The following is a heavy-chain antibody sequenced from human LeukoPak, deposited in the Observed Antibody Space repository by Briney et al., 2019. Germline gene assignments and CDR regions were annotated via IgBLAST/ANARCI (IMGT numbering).Heavy chain of an antibody. V-gene: IGHV4-34*01. Sequence: SETLSLTCAVYGGSFSGYYWSWIRQPPGKGLEWIGEINHSGSTNYNPSLKSRVTISVDTSKNLFSLRLSSVTAADTAVYYCARVVVAALAFDYWGQGTLVTVSS. CDR1: GGSFSGYY. J-gene: IGHJ4*02. CDR3: ARVVVAALAFDY. CDR2: INHSGST. D-gene: IGHD2-15*01.